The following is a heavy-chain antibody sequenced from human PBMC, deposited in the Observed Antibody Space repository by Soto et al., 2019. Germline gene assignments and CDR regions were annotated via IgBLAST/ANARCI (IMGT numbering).Heavy chain of an antibody. CDR1: GGSISSGGYY. Sequence: SETLSLTCTVSGGSISSGGYYWNWIRQHPGKGLEWIGYIYYSGSTYYNPSLKSRVTISVDTSKNQFSLKLSSVTAADTAVYYCASSIRGSYFDYWGQGTLVTVSS. V-gene: IGHV4-31*03. CDR3: ASSIRGSYFDY. J-gene: IGHJ4*02. D-gene: IGHD3-16*01. CDR2: IYYSGST.